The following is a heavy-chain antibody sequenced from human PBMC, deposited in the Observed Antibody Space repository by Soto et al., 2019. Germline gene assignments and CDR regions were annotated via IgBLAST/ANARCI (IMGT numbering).Heavy chain of an antibody. D-gene: IGHD3-3*01. CDR3: AKDSLYDFWSPLSWFDP. J-gene: IGHJ5*02. CDR1: GFTFSSYA. CDR2: ISGSGGST. Sequence: GGSLRLSCAASGFTFSSYAMSWVRQAPGKGLEWVSAISGSGGSTYYADSVKGRFTISRDNSKNTLYLQMNSLRAEDTAVYYCAKDSLYDFWSPLSWFDPWGQGTLVTVSS. V-gene: IGHV3-23*01.